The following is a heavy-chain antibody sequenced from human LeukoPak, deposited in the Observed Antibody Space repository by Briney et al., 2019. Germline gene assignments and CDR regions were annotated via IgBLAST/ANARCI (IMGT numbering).Heavy chain of an antibody. V-gene: IGHV3-21*01. D-gene: IGHD6-13*01. J-gene: IGHJ4*02. CDR3: ARDVAAAGKLFDY. CDR1: GFTFSSYS. CDR2: ISSSSSYI. Sequence: GGSLRLSCAASGFTFSSYSMNWVRQAPGKGLEWVSSISSSSSYIYYADSVKGRFTISRDNAKNSLYLQMNSLRAEDTAVYYCARDVAAAGKLFDYWGQGTLVTVSS.